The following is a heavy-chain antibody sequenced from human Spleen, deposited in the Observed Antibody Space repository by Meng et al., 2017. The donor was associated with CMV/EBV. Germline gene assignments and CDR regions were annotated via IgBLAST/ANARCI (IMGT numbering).Heavy chain of an antibody. CDR2: IWYDGSNK. CDR1: GFTFSSYG. V-gene: IGHV3-33*01. Sequence: GESLKISCAASGFTFSSYGMHWVRQAPGKGLEWVALIWYDGSNKWYADSVKGRFTISRDNSKNTMSLQMNSLRAEDTAVYYCARDRNQVYGVVVPYYYYSYGMDVWGHGTTVTVSS. J-gene: IGHJ6*02. D-gene: IGHD3-3*01. CDR3: ARDRNQVYGVVVPYYYYSYGMDV.